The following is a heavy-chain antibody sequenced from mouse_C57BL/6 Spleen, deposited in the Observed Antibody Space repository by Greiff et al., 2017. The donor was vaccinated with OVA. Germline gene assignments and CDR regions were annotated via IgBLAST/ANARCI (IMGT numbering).Heavy chain of an antibody. J-gene: IGHJ4*01. V-gene: IGHV1-52*01. CDR2: IDPSDSET. Sequence: QVQLQQSGAELVRPGSSVKLSCKASGYTFTSYWMHWVKQRPIQGLEWIGNIDPSDSETHYNQKFKDKATLTVDKSSSTAYMQLSSLTSEDSAVYYCAREGYPYAMDYWGQGTSVTVSS. D-gene: IGHD2-2*01. CDR1: GYTFTSYW. CDR3: AREGYPYAMDY.